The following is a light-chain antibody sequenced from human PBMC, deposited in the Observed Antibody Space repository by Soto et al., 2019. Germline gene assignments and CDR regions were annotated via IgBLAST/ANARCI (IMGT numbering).Light chain of an antibody. CDR3: KQYDSSPRT. CDR2: GPS. V-gene: IGKV3-20*01. J-gene: IGKJ1*01. Sequence: EILLTQSPDTLSLSPGERATLSCRAAQSVGTRLAWYQQKPGQAPRLLIYGPSSRATGIPDRFSGSGSGTDFNLTIRRLAPEDFAVYYCKQYDSSPRTCGQGTKVHIK. CDR1: QSVGTRL.